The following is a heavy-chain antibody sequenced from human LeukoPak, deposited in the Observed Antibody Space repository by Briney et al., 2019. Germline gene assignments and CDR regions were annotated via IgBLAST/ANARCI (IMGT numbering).Heavy chain of an antibody. V-gene: IGHV4-59*12. Sequence: SETLSLTCTVSGGSISSYYWSWIRQPPGKGLEWIGYIYYSGSTNYNPSLKSRVTISVDTSKNQFSLKLSSVTAAGTAVYYCARGLVRGAMDYWGQGTLVTVSS. CDR3: ARGLVRGAMDY. CDR1: GGSISSYY. D-gene: IGHD2-2*01. CDR2: IYYSGST. J-gene: IGHJ4*02.